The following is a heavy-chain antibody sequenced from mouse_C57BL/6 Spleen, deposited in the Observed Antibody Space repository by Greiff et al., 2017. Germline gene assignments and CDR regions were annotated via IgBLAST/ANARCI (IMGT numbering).Heavy chain of an antibody. D-gene: IGHD2-1*01. CDR3: GRGGKSFDV. Sequence: QVQLQQPGAELVKPGASVKLSCKASGYTFTNYWMHWVKQRPGQGLEWIGLIHPNSGSTNYTEKFKSKATLAVDKSSSTAYMQLSSLTSEDTAVFYGGRGGKSFDVWGKGTTLTVSS. CDR1: GYTFTNYW. J-gene: IGHJ2*01. CDR2: IHPNSGST. V-gene: IGHV1-64*01.